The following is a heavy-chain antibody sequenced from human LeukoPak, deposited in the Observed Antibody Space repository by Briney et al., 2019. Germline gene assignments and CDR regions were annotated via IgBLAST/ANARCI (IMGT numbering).Heavy chain of an antibody. CDR1: GASIDAAGYS. V-gene: IGHV4-30-2*01. Sequence: PSETLSLTCAVSGASIDAAGYSWNWIRQAPGKDLEWIGNIYHGGRTSYKASLKSRVTISVDTSKNPFSLKLTSVTAAPTAVYNCARPFQAPSYGDSDSRTKYPYSMDVWGQGTMVAVSS. CDR3: ARPFQAPSYGDSDSRTKYPYSMDV. CDR2: IYHGGRT. D-gene: IGHD4-17*01. J-gene: IGHJ6*02.